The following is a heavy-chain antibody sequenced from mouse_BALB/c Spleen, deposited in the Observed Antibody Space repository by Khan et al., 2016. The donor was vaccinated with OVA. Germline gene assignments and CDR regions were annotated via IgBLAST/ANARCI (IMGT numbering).Heavy chain of an antibody. CDR2: IDPENGNT. CDR1: GFNIKDYY. CDR3: PRSILLYFDY. V-gene: IGHV14-1*02. Sequence: VQLQQSGTELVRPGALVRLSCTASGFNIKDYYIHWVKQRPDQGLEWIGWIDPENGNTLYDPKFQGQASITADTSSNTAYLQLSTLTSEDTAVYYWPRSILLYFDYWGQGTTLTVSA. D-gene: IGHD2-3*01. J-gene: IGHJ2*01.